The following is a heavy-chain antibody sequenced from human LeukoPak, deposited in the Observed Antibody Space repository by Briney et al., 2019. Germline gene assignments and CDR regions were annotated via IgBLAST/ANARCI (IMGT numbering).Heavy chain of an antibody. CDR2: IYPGDSDT. CDR1: GYSFTSYW. V-gene: IGHV5-51*01. D-gene: IGHD5-12*01. CDR3: ARQGYSGYDYYYYYYMDV. Sequence: PGESLKISCKGSGYSFTSYWIGWVRQMPGKGLEWMGIIYPGDSDTRYSPSFQGQVTISADKSISTAYLQWSSLKASDTAMCYCARQGYSGYDYYYYYYMDVWGKGTTVTVSS. J-gene: IGHJ6*03.